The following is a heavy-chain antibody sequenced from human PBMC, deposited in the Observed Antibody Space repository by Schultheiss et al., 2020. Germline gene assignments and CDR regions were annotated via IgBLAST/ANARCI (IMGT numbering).Heavy chain of an antibody. CDR1: GGSISSSSYY. CDR2: IYYSGST. D-gene: IGHD3-3*01. CDR3: ARISNGIFGVAGQNWFDP. V-gene: IGHV4-61*05. J-gene: IGHJ5*02. Sequence: SQTLSLTCAVSGGSISSSSYYWGWIRQPPGKGLEWIGYIYYSGSTNYNPSLKSRVTISVDTSKNQFSLKLSSVTAADTAVYYCARISNGIFGVAGQNWFDPWGQGTLVNVSS.